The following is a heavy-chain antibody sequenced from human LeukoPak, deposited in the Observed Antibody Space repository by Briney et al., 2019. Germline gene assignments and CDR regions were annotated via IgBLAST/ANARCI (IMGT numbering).Heavy chain of an antibody. Sequence: SETLSLTCTVSGGSISSYYWSWIRQPPGKGLEWIGYIYYSGITNYNPSLKSRVTISVDTSKNQFSLKLSSVTAADTAVYYCARAWYSSGWTFDYWGQGTPVTVSS. V-gene: IGHV4-59*01. CDR2: IYYSGIT. CDR3: ARAWYSSGWTFDY. CDR1: GGSISSYY. J-gene: IGHJ4*02. D-gene: IGHD6-19*01.